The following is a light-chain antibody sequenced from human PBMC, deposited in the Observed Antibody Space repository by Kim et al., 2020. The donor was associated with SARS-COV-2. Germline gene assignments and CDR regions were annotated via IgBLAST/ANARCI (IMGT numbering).Light chain of an antibody. CDR2: RNS. V-gene: IGLV1-47*01. J-gene: IGLJ3*02. CDR1: SSNIGINY. CDR3: AAWDDSLSESL. Sequence: GQRVTISCYGSSSNIGINYVYWYQQLPGTAPKLLIYRNSQRPSGVPDRFSGSKSGTSASLAISGLRSEDEADYYCAAWDDSLSESLFGGGTQLTVL.